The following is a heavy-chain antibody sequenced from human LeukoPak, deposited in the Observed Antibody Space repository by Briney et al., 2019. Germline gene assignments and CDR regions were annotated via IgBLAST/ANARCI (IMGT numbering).Heavy chain of an antibody. J-gene: IGHJ4*02. Sequence: PGGSLGLSCTASGFTFSDCDMNWFRQAPGKGLEWVSSISYRTSHIYYADSVKGRFTISRDNAKNSQYLQMDSLRAEDTAVYFCGRAFPPLRTAAAGDYWGQGTLVTVSS. V-gene: IGHV3-21*01. CDR1: GFTFSDCD. D-gene: IGHD6-13*01. CDR2: ISYRTSHI. CDR3: GRAFPPLRTAAAGDY.